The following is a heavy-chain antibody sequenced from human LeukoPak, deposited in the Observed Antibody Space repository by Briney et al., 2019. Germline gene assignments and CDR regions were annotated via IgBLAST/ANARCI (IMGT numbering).Heavy chain of an antibody. Sequence: SGGSLRLSCAASGFTFSTYWMYWVRRAPGKGLEWVANIKQDGSHKYYVDSVKGRFTISRDNAKNSLYLQMNSLRVEDTAVYYCVREEGYWGQGTLVTVSS. CDR1: GFTFSTYW. CDR2: IKQDGSHK. J-gene: IGHJ4*02. V-gene: IGHV3-7*01. CDR3: VREEGY.